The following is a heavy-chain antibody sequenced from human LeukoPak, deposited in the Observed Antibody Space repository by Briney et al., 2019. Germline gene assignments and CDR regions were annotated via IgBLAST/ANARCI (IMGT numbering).Heavy chain of an antibody. D-gene: IGHD1-26*01. J-gene: IGHJ4*02. V-gene: IGHV1-46*01. CDR1: GYTFASYY. CDR2: INPSGGST. CDR3: AREGLVGASSI. Sequence: GASVKVSCKASGYTFASYYMHWVRQAPGQGLEWMGIINPSGGSTSYAQKFQGRVTMTRDTSTSTVYMELSSLRSEDTAVYYCAREGLVGASSIWGQGTLVTVSS.